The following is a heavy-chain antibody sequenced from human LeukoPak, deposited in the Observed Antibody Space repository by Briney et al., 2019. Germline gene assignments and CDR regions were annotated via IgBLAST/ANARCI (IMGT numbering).Heavy chain of an antibody. CDR3: ARDRTAGLWFGESSGDAFDI. J-gene: IGHJ3*02. V-gene: IGHV3-74*01. CDR2: INSDGSST. D-gene: IGHD3-10*01. Sequence: GGSLRLSCAASGFTFSSYWMHWVRQAPGKGLVWVSRINSDGSSTSYADSVKGRFTISRDNAKNTLYLQMNSLRAEDTAVYYCARDRTAGLWFGESSGDAFDIWGQGTMVTVSS. CDR1: GFTFSSYW.